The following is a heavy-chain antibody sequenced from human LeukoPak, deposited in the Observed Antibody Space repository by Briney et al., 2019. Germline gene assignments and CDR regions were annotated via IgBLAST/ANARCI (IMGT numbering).Heavy chain of an antibody. CDR1: GFTFSSYW. D-gene: IGHD2-2*01. Sequence: GGSLRLSCAASGFTFSSYWMSWVRQAPGKGLEWVANIKQDGSEKYYVDSVKGRFTISRDNAKNSLYLQMNSLRAEHTAVYYCARVGPLVVPAGGFDYWGQGTLVTVSS. CDR3: ARVGPLVVPAGGFDY. V-gene: IGHV3-7*01. J-gene: IGHJ4*02. CDR2: IKQDGSEK.